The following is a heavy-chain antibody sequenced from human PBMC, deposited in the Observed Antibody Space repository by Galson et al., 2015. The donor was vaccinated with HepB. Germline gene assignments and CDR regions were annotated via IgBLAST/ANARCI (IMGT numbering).Heavy chain of an antibody. V-gene: IGHV1-3*01. CDR1: GYTFTSYA. CDR3: ARLRIVGATAKDAFDI. J-gene: IGHJ3*02. CDR2: INAGNGNT. Sequence: SVKVSCKASGYTFTSYAMHWVRQAPGQRLEWMGWINAGNGNTKYSQKFQGRVTITRDTSASTAYMELSSLRSEDTAVYYCARLRIVGATAKDAFDIWGQGTMATVSS. D-gene: IGHD1-26*01.